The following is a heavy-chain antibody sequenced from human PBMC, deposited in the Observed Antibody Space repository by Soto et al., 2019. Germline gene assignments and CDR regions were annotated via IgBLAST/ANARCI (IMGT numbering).Heavy chain of an antibody. Sequence: EVQLLESGGGLVQPGGSLRLSCPASGFTFSSYAMSWVRQAPGKGLEWVSAISGSGGSTYYADSVKGRFTISRDNSKNTLYLQMQNLRAEDTAVYYCAKIIYGVPAGYFDYWGQGTLVTVSS. D-gene: IGHD4-17*01. V-gene: IGHV3-23*01. CDR3: AKIIYGVPAGYFDY. CDR1: GFTFSSYA. CDR2: ISGSGGST. J-gene: IGHJ4*02.